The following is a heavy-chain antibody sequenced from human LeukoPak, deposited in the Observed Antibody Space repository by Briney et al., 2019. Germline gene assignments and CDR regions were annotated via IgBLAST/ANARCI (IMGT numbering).Heavy chain of an antibody. J-gene: IGHJ5*02. CDR1: GGSFSGYY. V-gene: IGHV4-34*01. CDR3: ARGVDFTYSSSLNRFDP. D-gene: IGHD6-13*01. Sequence: PSETLSLTCAVYGGSFSGYYWSWIRQPPGKGLEWIGEINHSGSTNYNPSLKSRVTISVDTSKNQFSLKLSSVTAADTAVYYCARGVDFTYSSSLNRFDPWGQGTLVTVSS. CDR2: INHSGST.